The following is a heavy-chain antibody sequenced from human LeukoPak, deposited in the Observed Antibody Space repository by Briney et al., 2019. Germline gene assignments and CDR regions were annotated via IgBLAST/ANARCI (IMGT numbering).Heavy chain of an antibody. CDR3: ASVDSRKYFQH. CDR1: GGTFSSYA. J-gene: IGHJ1*01. V-gene: IGHV1-69*05. Sequence: SVKVSCKASGGTFSSYAISWVRQAPGQGLEWMGRIIPIFGTANYAQKFQGRVTITTDESSSTAYMELSSLRSEDTAVYYCASVDSRKYFQHWGQGTLVTVSS. CDR2: IIPIFGTA. D-gene: IGHD3-22*01.